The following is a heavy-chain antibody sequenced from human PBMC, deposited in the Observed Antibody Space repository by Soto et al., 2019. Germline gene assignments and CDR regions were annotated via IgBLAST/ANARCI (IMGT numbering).Heavy chain of an antibody. D-gene: IGHD2-15*01. Sequence: EVQLVESGGGLVQPGGSLELSCAASGFTFSASAMHWVRQASGKGLEWVGRIRSNGRTAYAVSMQGRFTISRDDSKKTAYLQLNSLKTDDTAVYYCARLDCSGGSCYPYYFEHWGQGALVTVSA. J-gene: IGHJ4*02. CDR2: IRSNGRT. CDR3: ARLDCSGGSCYPYYFEH. CDR1: GFTFSASA. V-gene: IGHV3-73*02.